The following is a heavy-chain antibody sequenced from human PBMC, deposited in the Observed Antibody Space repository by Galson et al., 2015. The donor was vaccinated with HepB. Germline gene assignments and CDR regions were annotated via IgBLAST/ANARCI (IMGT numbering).Heavy chain of an antibody. CDR2: ISGSGGST. CDR1: GFTFSSYA. CDR3: AKASKPAGYFDY. V-gene: IGHV3-23*01. Sequence: SLRLSCAASGFTFSSYAMSWVRQAPGKGLEWVSAISGSGGSTYYADSVKGRFTISRDNSKNTLYLQMNSLRAEDTAVYYCAKASKPAGYFDYWGQGTLVTVSS. J-gene: IGHJ4*02. D-gene: IGHD2-2*01.